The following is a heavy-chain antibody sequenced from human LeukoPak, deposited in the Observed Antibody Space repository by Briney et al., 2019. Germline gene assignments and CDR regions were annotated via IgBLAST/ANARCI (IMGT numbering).Heavy chain of an antibody. CDR1: GLTFSSYA. D-gene: IGHD2-2*01. V-gene: IGHV3-23*01. CDR3: AKSWDIAVRTGAMRKYYQYYGMDV. J-gene: IGHJ6*02. Sequence: PGGSLRLSCAASGLTFSSYAMNWVRQAPGKGLEWVSVISGSGGRTYYADSVKGRFTISRGNSKNTLNLQVNSLRAEDTAVYYCAKSWDIAVRTGAMRKYYQYYGMDVWGQGTTVTVSS. CDR2: ISGSGGRT.